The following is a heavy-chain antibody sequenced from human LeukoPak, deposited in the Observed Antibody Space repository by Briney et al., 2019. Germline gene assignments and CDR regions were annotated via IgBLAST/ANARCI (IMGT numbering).Heavy chain of an antibody. CDR1: GYSFTSYW. CDR2: IYPADSDT. D-gene: IGHD3-9*01. Sequence: GAPLKISCKGSGYSFTSYWIGWVRQLPGKGLEGMGSIYPADSDTRYSPCFQGQVTISADKSISTAYLQWSSLNASDTAMYYCARQSFGAYYDILTGYPPGGAFDIWGQGTMVTVSS. CDR3: ARQSFGAYYDILTGYPPGGAFDI. J-gene: IGHJ3*02. V-gene: IGHV5-51*01.